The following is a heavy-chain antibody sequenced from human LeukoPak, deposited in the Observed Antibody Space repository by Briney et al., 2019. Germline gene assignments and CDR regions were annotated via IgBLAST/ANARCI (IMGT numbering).Heavy chain of an antibody. CDR3: ARPMTTDANFDY. D-gene: IGHD4-11*01. CDR1: GGSISSSSYY. Sequence: SETLSLTCTVSGGSISSSSYYWGWIRQPPGKGLEGIGSIYYSGSTYYNPSLKSRVTISVDTSKNQFSLKLSSVTAADTAVYYCARPMTTDANFDYWGQGTLVTVSS. V-gene: IGHV4-39*01. CDR2: IYYSGST. J-gene: IGHJ4*02.